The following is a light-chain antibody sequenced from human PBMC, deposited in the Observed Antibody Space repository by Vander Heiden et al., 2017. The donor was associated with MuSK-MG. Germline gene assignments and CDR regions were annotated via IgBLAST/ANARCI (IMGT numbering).Light chain of an antibody. Sequence: QSALTQPASVSGSPRQSITISCTGTISHVGGYNLVAWHKQHPGKAPKLIFYDVSNGPAGVSDRFSGSKSGNTASLTISGRKAEDDAEYYCTSDTSSDTWVFGGGTKLTVL. J-gene: IGLJ3*02. CDR1: ISHVGGYNL. CDR3: TSDTSSDTWV. CDR2: DVS. V-gene: IGLV2-14*03.